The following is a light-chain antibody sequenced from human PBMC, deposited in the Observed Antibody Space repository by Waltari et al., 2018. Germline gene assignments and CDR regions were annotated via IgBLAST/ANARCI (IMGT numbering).Light chain of an antibody. CDR3: GTWDSSLSGAV. V-gene: IGLV1-51*02. J-gene: IGLJ7*01. CDR1: RSNIGKNY. CDR2: ENT. Sequence: QSVLTQQPSVSAAPGQRVTISCSGGRSNIGKNYVSGYRQFPGTAPKLLIYENTERPSGIPGRFSGSKSGTSATLDITGLQAGDEADYYCGTWDSSLSGAVFGGGTHLTVL.